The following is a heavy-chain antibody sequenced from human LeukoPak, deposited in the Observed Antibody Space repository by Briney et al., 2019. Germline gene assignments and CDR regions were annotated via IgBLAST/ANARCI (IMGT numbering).Heavy chain of an antibody. J-gene: IGHJ4*02. CDR3: ARGPPPDFDC. Sequence: SETLSLTCTVSGGSISSGGYYWSWIRQPPGKGLEWIGYIYHSGSTYYNPSLKSRVTISVDRSKNQFSLKLSSVTAADTAVYYCARGPPPDFDCWGQGTLVTVSS. CDR2: IYHSGST. CDR1: GGSISSGGYY. V-gene: IGHV4-30-2*01.